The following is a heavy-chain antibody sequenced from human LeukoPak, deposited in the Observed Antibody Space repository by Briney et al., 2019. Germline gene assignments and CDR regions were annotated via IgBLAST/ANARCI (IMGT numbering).Heavy chain of an antibody. CDR3: ARLGDSSGYYFITKYYFDY. CDR1: GGSVSSDASY. CDR2: SYYSGST. J-gene: IGHJ4*02. D-gene: IGHD3-22*01. V-gene: IGHV4-61*03. Sequence: SETLSLTCSVSGGSVSSDASYWSWMRQPPGKGLEWIGYSYYSGSTNYNPSLKSRVTISVDTSKNHFSLKLSSVTAADTAVYYCARLGDSSGYYFITKYYFDYWGQGALVTVSS.